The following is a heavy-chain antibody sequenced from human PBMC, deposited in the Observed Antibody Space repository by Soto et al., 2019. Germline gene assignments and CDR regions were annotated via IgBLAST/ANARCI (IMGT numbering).Heavy chain of an antibody. V-gene: IGHV1-2*02. D-gene: IGHD2-15*01. CDR2: INPNSGGT. CDR1: GYTFTGYY. J-gene: IGHJ3*02. CDR3: ARDGYCSGGSCYSDAFDI. Sequence: GASVKVSCKASGYTFTGYYMHWVRQAPGQGLEWMGWINPNSGGTNYAQKFQGRVTMTGDTSISTAYMELSRLRSDDTAVYYCARDGYCSGGSCYSDAFDIWGQGTMVTVSS.